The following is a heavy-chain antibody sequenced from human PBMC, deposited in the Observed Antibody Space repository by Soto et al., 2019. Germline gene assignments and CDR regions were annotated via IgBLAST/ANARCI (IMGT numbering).Heavy chain of an antibody. CDR2: TYHSGSR. V-gene: IGHV4-30-2*06. CDR1: SGSINSASHT. J-gene: IGHJ4*02. D-gene: IGHD3-22*01. Sequence: SLTCTVSSGSINSASHTWDWVRQSPGKGLEWIGDTYHSGSRSYNPSLQSRVTISVGRSKAQFYLTLTSVTATDTAVYFFARARYYYWCFDLWGLGTTVTVSS. CDR3: ARARYYYWCFDL.